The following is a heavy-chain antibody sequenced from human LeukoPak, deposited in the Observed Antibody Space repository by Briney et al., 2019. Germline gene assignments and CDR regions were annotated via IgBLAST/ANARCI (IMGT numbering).Heavy chain of an antibody. D-gene: IGHD3-22*01. CDR2: IHYSGSN. J-gene: IGHJ6*03. CDR1: GGSLSSYY. CDR3: ARGRYYDSSGRNYYYYYMDV. Sequence: SETLSLTCPVSGGSLSSYYWSWIRQPPGKGLEWIGYIHYSGSNNYNPSLKSRVTISVDTSKNQSSLKLSSVTAADTAVYYCARGRYYDSSGRNYYYYYMDVWGKGTTVTVAS. V-gene: IGHV4-59*01.